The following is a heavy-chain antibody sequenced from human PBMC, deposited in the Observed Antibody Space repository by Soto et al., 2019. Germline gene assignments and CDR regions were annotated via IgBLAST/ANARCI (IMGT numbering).Heavy chain of an antibody. J-gene: IGHJ6*02. CDR3: ARGLRDGYKNDYYYGMDV. CDR2: IIPIFGTA. D-gene: IGHD5-12*01. Sequence: GASVKVSCKASGGAFSNYAINWVRQAPGQGLEWMGGIIPIFGTANYAQKFQGRVTITADESTSTDYMEVSSLRSDDTAVYYCARGLRDGYKNDYYYGMDVWGQGTTVTVSS. CDR1: GGAFSNYA. V-gene: IGHV1-69*13.